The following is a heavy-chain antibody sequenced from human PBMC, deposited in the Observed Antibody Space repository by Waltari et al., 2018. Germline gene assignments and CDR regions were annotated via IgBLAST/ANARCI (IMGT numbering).Heavy chain of an antibody. V-gene: IGHV4-38-2*01. D-gene: IGHD3-16*02. Sequence: QVQLQESGPGLVKPSETLSLTCAVSGYSISSGYYWGWIRQPPGKGLEWIGSIYHSGSTYYNPSLKSLVTISLDTSKNQFSLKLSSVTAADTAVYYCARRVFGGVIAHFDYWGQGTLVTVSS. CDR1: GYSISSGYY. CDR2: IYHSGST. J-gene: IGHJ4*02. CDR3: ARRVFGGVIAHFDY.